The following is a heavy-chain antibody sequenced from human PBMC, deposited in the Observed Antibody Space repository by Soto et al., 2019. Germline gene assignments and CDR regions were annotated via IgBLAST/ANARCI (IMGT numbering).Heavy chain of an antibody. Sequence: ASVKVSCKASGYILTNYAMQWVRQAPGQRLEWMGWINNGNGNTEYSEKFQGRVTMTTDTSSRSAYMELSSLRSDDMAVYYCARDREYNWNYNWFDPWGQGTLVTVSS. CDR3: ARDREYNWNYNWFDP. D-gene: IGHD1-7*01. V-gene: IGHV1-3*04. CDR1: GYILTNYA. J-gene: IGHJ5*02. CDR2: INNGNGNT.